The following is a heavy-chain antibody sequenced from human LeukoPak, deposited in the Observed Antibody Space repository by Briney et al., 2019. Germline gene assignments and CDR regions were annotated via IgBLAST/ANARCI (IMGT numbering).Heavy chain of an antibody. V-gene: IGHV3-49*04. CDR1: GFPFGDFA. Sequence: GGSLRLSCTTPGFPFGDFAMNWVRQAPGKGLEGVGFIKTQVYGGTTEYGASVKGRFTISRDDSRAIAYLQMNSLKTEDTAVYFCTRDHRDDWNPGYYFDYWGQGALVTVSS. J-gene: IGHJ4*02. CDR2: IKTQVYGGTT. D-gene: IGHD1-1*01. CDR3: TRDHRDDWNPGYYFDY.